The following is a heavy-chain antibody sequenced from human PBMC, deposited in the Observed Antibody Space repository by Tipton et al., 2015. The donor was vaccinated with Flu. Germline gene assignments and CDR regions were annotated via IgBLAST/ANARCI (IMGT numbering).Heavy chain of an antibody. V-gene: IGHV3-30-3*01. CDR3: ARDPQSTGWFRFDP. CDR1: GIIFHSFS. CDR2: ISTDGATK. Sequence: SLRLSCAASGIIFHSFSMHWVRQAPGKGLMWVAFISTDGATKSYADSVRGRFTVSRDNSKNTLYLQMNSLTPEDTGLYFCARDPQSTGWFRFDPWGQGTLVAVSS. J-gene: IGHJ5*01. D-gene: IGHD6-19*01.